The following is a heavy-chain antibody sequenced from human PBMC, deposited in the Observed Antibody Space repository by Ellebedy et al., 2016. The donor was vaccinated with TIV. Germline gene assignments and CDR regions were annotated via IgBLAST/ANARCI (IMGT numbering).Heavy chain of an antibody. CDR1: GYTFTGFY. Sequence: AASVKVSCKASGYTFTGFYMHWVRQAPGQGLEWMGWILPNSGDTSYAPKFQGRVTMTRDTSISTAYMELSRLRSDDTAVYYCSTLGHYVSSGAFDYWGQGTLVTVSS. CDR3: STLGHYVSSGAFDY. D-gene: IGHD3-22*01. J-gene: IGHJ4*02. V-gene: IGHV1-2*02. CDR2: ILPNSGDT.